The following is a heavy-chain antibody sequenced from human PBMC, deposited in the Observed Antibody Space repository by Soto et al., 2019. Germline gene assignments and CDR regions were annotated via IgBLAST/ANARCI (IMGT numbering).Heavy chain of an antibody. CDR1: GGSISNAAYS. J-gene: IGHJ4*02. V-gene: IGHV4-30-2*01. CDR2: IYPSGMP. CDR3: ARERGGYGLFDS. Sequence: SETLSLTCTVSGGSISNAAYSWSWIRQPPGKGLEWIGYIYPSGMPFYNPSLRSRVTISIDRSNDQFSLNLKSVTAADTAVYYCARERGGYGLFDSWGKGTLVTVSS. D-gene: IGHD5-18*01.